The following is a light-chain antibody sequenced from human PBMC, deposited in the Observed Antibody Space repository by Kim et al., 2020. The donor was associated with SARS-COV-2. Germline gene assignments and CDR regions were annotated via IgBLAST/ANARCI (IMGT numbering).Light chain of an antibody. J-gene: IGLJ1*01. V-gene: IGLV3-19*01. CDR1: SLRSYY. CDR2: GKN. CDR3: NSRDSSGNLYV. Sequence: LGQTVRITCKGNSLRSYYASWYQQKPGQAPVLVIYGKNNRPSGIPDRFSGSSSGNTASLTITGAQAEDEADYYCNSRDSSGNLYVFGTGTKVTVL.